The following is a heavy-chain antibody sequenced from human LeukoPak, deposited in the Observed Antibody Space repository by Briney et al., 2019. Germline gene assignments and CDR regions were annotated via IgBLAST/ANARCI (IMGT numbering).Heavy chain of an antibody. CDR1: GYTLTELS. CDR3: ARTRGTGYDFWSGPSGYYMDV. CDR2: FDPEDGET. D-gene: IGHD3-3*01. Sequence: ASVKVSCKVSGYTLTELSMHWVRQAPGKGLEWMGGFDPEDGETIYAQKFQGRVTITADESTSTAYLELSSLRSEDTAVYYCARTRGTGYDFWSGPSGYYMDVWGKGTTVTVSS. J-gene: IGHJ6*03. V-gene: IGHV1-24*01.